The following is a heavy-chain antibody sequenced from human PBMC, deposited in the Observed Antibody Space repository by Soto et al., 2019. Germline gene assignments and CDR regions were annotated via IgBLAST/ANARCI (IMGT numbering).Heavy chain of an antibody. CDR3: ARATLLENIVLVPAATGDWSDP. V-gene: IGHV4-30-4*01. CDR2: IYYSGST. D-gene: IGHD2-2*01. J-gene: IGHJ5*02. CDR1: GGSISSGDYY. Sequence: SETLSLTCTVSGGSISSGDYYWSWIRQPPGKGLEWIGYIYYSGSTYYNPSLKSRVTISVDTSKNQFSLKLSSVTAADTAVYYCARATLLENIVLVPAATGDWSDPWGQGTLVTVSS.